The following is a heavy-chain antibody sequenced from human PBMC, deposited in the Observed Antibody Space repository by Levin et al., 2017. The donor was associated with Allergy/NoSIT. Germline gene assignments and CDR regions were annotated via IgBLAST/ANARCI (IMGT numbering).Heavy chain of an antibody. J-gene: IGHJ4*02. Sequence: GGSLRLSCAASGFTFSSYAMHWVRQAPGKGLEWVAVISYDGSNKYYADSVKGRFTISRDNSKNTLYLQMNSLRAEDTAVYYCARGGDIVVVPAANGIDYWGQGTLVTVSS. D-gene: IGHD2-2*01. V-gene: IGHV3-30-3*01. CDR1: GFTFSSYA. CDR2: ISYDGSNK. CDR3: ARGGDIVVVPAANGIDY.